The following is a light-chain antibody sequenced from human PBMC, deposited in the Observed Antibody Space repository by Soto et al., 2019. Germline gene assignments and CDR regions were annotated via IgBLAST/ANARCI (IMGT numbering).Light chain of an antibody. CDR2: GAS. CDR3: QRYGSSSLS. Sequence: EIVLTQSPGTLSLSPGERATLFCRASQSLSSTYLAWYQQRPGQAPRLLIFGASNRATGLPDRFRGSGSGTDFTLTISRLEPGDFAVYYCQRYGSSSLSFGGGTKVDIK. CDR1: QSLSSTY. J-gene: IGKJ4*01. V-gene: IGKV3-20*01.